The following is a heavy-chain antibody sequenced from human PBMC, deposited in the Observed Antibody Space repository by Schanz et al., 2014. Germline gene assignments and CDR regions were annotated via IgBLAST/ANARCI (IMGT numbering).Heavy chain of an antibody. CDR3: ARDRVQYSSGWYSDS. CDR2: ISDSSSYI. J-gene: IGHJ4*02. V-gene: IGHV3-21*02. D-gene: IGHD6-19*01. CDR1: GFTVNTNY. Sequence: EVQLVESGGCLIQPGGSLRLSCAVSGFTVNTNYMSWVRQAPGKGLEWVSSISDSSSYIYYADSVKGRFTISRDNAKNSLYLQMSSLRAEDTAVYYCARDRVQYSSGWYSDSWGQGTLVTVSS.